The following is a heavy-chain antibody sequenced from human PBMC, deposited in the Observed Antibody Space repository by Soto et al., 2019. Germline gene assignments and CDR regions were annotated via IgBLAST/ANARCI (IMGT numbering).Heavy chain of an antibody. CDR3: ARYDSFYGMDV. D-gene: IGHD3-3*01. J-gene: IGHJ6*02. CDR1: GFTFSSYD. CDR2: IGTAGDP. Sequence: EVQLVESGGGLVQPGGSLRLSCAASGFTFSSYDMHWVRQATGKGLEWVSAIGTAGDPYYPGSVKGRFTISRENAKNSWYLQMNSLRAGDTAVYYCARYDSFYGMDVWGQGTTVTVSS. V-gene: IGHV3-13*05.